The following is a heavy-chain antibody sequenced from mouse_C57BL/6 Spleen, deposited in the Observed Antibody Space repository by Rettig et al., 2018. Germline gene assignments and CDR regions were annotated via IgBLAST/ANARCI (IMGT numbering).Heavy chain of an antibody. D-gene: IGHD1-1*01. J-gene: IGHJ3*01. CDR3: AIPTRAWFAY. CDR2: IHPSDSDT. V-gene: IGHV1-74*01. Sequence: RIHPSDSDTNYNQKFKGKATLTVDKSSSTAYMQLSSLTSEDSAVYYCAIPTRAWFAYWGQGTLVTVSA.